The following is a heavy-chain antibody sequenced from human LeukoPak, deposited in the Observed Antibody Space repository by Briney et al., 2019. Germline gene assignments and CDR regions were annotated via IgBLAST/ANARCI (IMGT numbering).Heavy chain of an antibody. J-gene: IGHJ6*03. CDR3: ARGPLHYDSSGYCPYYYYYYMDD. CDR1: GGSINSGGYY. D-gene: IGHD3-22*01. Sequence: SQTLSLTCTVSGGSINSGGYYWSWIRQHPGKGLEWIGYIYYSGSTYYNPSLKSRVTISVDTSKNQFSLKLSSVTAADTALYYCARGPLHYDSSGYCPYYYYYYMDDWGKGTAVTVSS. V-gene: IGHV4-31*03. CDR2: IYYSGST.